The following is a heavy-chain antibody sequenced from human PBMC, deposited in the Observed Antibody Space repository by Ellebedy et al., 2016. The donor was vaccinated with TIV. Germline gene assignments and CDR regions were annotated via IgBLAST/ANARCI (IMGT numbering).Heavy chain of an antibody. V-gene: IGHV5-51*01. CDR1: GYSFTSYW. D-gene: IGHD3-16*02. J-gene: IGHJ4*02. CDR3: ARQQTYYDYVWGSYRLFDY. Sequence: KVSXKGSGYSFTSYWIGWVRQMPGKGLEWMGIIYPGDSDTRYSPSFQGQVTISADKSISTAYLQWSSLKASDTAMYYCARQQTYYDYVWGSYRLFDYWGQGTLVTVSS. CDR2: IYPGDSDT.